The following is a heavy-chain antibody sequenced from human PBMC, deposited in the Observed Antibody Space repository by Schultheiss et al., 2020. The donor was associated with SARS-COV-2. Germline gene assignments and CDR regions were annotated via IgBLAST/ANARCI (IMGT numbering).Heavy chain of an antibody. V-gene: IGHV4-4*07. CDR2: INTSGST. Sequence: SQTLSLTCTVSGGSINNYYWSWIRQPPGKGLEWIGRINTSGSTNYNPSLKSRVTMSVDTSKNQFSLKLSSVTAADTAMYYCARDRVYYFDYWGQGTLVTVSS. J-gene: IGHJ4*02. CDR1: GGSINNYY. D-gene: IGHD3-3*01. CDR3: ARDRVYYFDY.